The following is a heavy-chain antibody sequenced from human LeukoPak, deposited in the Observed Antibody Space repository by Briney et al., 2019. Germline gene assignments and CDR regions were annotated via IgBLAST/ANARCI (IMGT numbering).Heavy chain of an antibody. CDR3: ARELGVVVAGHGPVFDP. Sequence: ASVKVSCKASGYTFTSYYMHWVRQAPGQGLEWMGIINPSGGSTSYAQKFQGRVTMTRDTSTCTVYMELSSLRSEDTAVYYCARELGVVVAGHGPVFDPWGQGTLVTVSS. CDR1: GYTFTSYY. CDR2: INPSGGST. V-gene: IGHV1-46*01. J-gene: IGHJ5*02. D-gene: IGHD2-15*01.